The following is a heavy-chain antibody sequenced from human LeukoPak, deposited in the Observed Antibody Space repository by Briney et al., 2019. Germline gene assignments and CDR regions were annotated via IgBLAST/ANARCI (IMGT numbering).Heavy chain of an antibody. CDR2: ISSSSSTI. D-gene: IGHD2-21*01. CDR3: ARAERGIFIEVGY. CDR1: GFTFSSYS. Sequence: QAGGSLRLSCAASGFTFSSYSMNWVRQAPGKGLEWVSYISSSSSTIYYADSVKGRFTISRDNAKNSLYLQMNSLRAEDTAVYYCARAERGIFIEVGYWGQGTLVTVSS. J-gene: IGHJ4*02. V-gene: IGHV3-48*04.